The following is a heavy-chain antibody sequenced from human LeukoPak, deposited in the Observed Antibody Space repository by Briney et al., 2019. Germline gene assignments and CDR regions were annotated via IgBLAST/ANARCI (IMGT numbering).Heavy chain of an antibody. CDR2: ISATGGST. D-gene: IGHD4-11*01. CDR3: AKPTPDYTYAFDV. CDR1: GFTFSSHA. J-gene: IGHJ3*01. Sequence: PGGSLRLSCAASGFTFSSHAMSWVRQAPGKGLEWVSAISATGGSTYYADSVKGRFIISRDNSKNTLYLQMNSLRVEDTAVYSCAKPTPDYTYAFDVWGQGTMVTVSS. V-gene: IGHV3-23*01.